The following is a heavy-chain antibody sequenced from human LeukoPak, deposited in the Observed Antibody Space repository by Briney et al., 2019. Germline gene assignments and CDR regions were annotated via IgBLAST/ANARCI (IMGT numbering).Heavy chain of an antibody. CDR3: ARVKYYYDSSGSGLDAFDI. D-gene: IGHD3-22*01. Sequence: SETLSLTCAVYGGSFSGYYWSWIRQPPGKGLEWIGEINHSGSTNYNPSLKSRVTISVDTSKNQFSLKLSSVTAADTAVYYCARVKYYYDSSGSGLDAFDIWGQGTMVTVSS. CDR2: INHSGST. CDR1: GGSFSGYY. J-gene: IGHJ3*02. V-gene: IGHV4-34*01.